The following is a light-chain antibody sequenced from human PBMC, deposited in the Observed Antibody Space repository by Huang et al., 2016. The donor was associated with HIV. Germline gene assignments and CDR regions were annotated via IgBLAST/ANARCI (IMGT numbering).Light chain of an antibody. CDR1: QDISSY. J-gene: IGKJ5*01. CDR2: AAS. CDR3: QQLNSYPIT. V-gene: IGKV1-9*01. Sequence: IQLAQSPSSLSASVGDRVTITCRASQDISSYLAWYQKKPGKAPELLIYAASTLQRGGPSTFSGSGSGTDFTLTISSLQPEDSATYYCQQLNSYPITFGQGTRLEIK.